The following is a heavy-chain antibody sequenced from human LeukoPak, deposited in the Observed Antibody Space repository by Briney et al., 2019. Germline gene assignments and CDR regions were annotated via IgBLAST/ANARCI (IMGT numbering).Heavy chain of an antibody. CDR2: ISSRSSYI. Sequence: GGSLRLSCAASGFTFSSYSMNWVRQAPGKGLEWVSSISSRSSYIYYADSGKGRFNISRENAKNSLYLQMNSLRAEDTAVYYCARDKDSSSWYFDYWGQGTLVTVSS. V-gene: IGHV3-21*01. CDR1: GFTFSSYS. CDR3: ARDKDSSSWYFDY. D-gene: IGHD6-13*01. J-gene: IGHJ4*02.